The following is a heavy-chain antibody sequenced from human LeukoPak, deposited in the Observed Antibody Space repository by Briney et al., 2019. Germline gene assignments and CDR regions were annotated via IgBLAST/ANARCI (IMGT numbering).Heavy chain of an antibody. CDR1: GGSISSGGYS. V-gene: IGHV4-30-2*01. Sequence: SETLCLTCAVSGGSISSGGYSGSWIRQPPGKGLEWIGYIYHGGSTYYNPSLKSRVTISVDRSKNQFSLKLSSVTAADTAVYYCARGGPYWHFDLWGRGTLDTVSS. CDR2: IYHGGST. J-gene: IGHJ2*01. CDR3: ARGGPYWHFDL.